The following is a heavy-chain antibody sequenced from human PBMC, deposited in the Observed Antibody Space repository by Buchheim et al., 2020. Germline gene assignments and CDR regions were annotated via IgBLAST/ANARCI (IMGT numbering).Heavy chain of an antibody. J-gene: IGHJ4*02. CDR1: GGSISSGDYY. CDR2: IYYSGST. V-gene: IGHV4-30-4*01. D-gene: IGHD3-10*01. Sequence: QVQLQESGPGLVKPSQTLSLTCTVSGGSISSGDYYWSWIRQPPGKGLEWIGYIYYSGSTYYNPSLKSLVTISLYTSQNQFSLKLSSVTAADTAVYYCAREARITMVRGVIIESPFFDYWGQGTL. CDR3: AREARITMVRGVIIESPFFDY.